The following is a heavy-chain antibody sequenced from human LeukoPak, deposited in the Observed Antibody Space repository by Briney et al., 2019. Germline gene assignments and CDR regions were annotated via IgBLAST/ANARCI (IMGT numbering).Heavy chain of an antibody. Sequence: GGSLRLSCAASGFTFSSYEMNWVRQAPGKGLEWVSGINWNGGSTGYADSVKGRFTISRDNAKNSLYLQMNNLRAGDTALYYCARRRVTVVRGVDITSYYFDYWGQGTLVTVSS. J-gene: IGHJ4*02. D-gene: IGHD3-10*01. CDR3: ARRRVTVVRGVDITSYYFDY. CDR2: INWNGGST. V-gene: IGHV3-20*04. CDR1: GFTFSSYE.